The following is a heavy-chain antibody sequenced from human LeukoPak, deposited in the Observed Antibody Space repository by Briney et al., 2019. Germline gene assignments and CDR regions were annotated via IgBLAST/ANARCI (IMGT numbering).Heavy chain of an antibody. CDR3: ARGVGYYDSSGYSPYWYFGL. V-gene: IGHV4-30-2*01. D-gene: IGHD3-22*01. Sequence: SETLSLTCAVSGGSISSGGYSWRWIRQPPGKGLEWIGYIYHRGSTYYNPSLKSRVTISVDRSKNQFSLKLSSVTAADTAVYYCARGVGYYDSSGYSPYWYFGLWGRGTLVTVSS. CDR1: GGSISSGGYS. J-gene: IGHJ2*01. CDR2: IYHRGST.